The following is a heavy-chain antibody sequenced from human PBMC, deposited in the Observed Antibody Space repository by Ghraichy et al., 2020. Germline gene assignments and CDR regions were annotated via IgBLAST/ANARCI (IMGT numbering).Heavy chain of an antibody. D-gene: IGHD2-2*02. CDR3: ARLVPAAIFGLQRYYYYYGMDV. CDR1: GGSISSGNSY. J-gene: IGHJ6*02. V-gene: IGHV4-31*03. CDR2: IFENGST. Sequence: SETLSLTCSVSGGSISSGNSYWSWIRQFPGKGLEWIGFIFENGSTYYHVSLKSRVTMSQDTSKNQFSLKLSSVTAADTAVYYCARLVPAAIFGLQRYYYYYGMDVWGQGTTVTVSS.